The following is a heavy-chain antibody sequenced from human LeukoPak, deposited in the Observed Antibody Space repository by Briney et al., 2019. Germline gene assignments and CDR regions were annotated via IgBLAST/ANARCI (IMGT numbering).Heavy chain of an antibody. CDR3: ARGRYGGIVGAPLQH. V-gene: IGHV3-21*01. CDR2: ISSSRTDI. D-gene: IGHD1-26*01. Sequence: GGSLRLSCAASGFTFSRYSMNWVRQAPGKGLEWVSSISSSRTDIYNADSVKGRFTISRDNAKNSLCLQMNSLRAEDTAVYYCARGRYGGIVGAPLQHWGQGTLVTVSS. J-gene: IGHJ1*01. CDR1: GFTFSRYS.